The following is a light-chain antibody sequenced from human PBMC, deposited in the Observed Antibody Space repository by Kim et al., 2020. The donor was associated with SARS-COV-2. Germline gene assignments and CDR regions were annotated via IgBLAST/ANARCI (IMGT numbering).Light chain of an antibody. CDR1: KLGDKY. V-gene: IGLV3-1*01. Sequence: YELTQPPSVSVSPGQTASITCSGDKLGDKYACWYQQKPGQSPVLVIYQDSKRPSGIPERFSGSNSGNTATLTISGTQAMDEADYYCQAWDSSTGVFGGGTKLTVL. CDR3: QAWDSSTGV. CDR2: QDS. J-gene: IGLJ2*01.